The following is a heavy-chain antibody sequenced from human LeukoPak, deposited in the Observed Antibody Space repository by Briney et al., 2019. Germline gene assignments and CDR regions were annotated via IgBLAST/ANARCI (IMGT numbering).Heavy chain of an antibody. Sequence: SETLSLTYSVSGASISAYHWSWIRQPAGKGLEWIGRIYSSGRTNYIPSLKSRLTMSVDTSKNQFSLKLNSVTAADTAVYYCARDYSYPDYWGQGTLVTVSS. D-gene: IGHD5-18*01. CDR3: ARDYSYPDY. CDR1: GASISAYH. V-gene: IGHV4-4*07. J-gene: IGHJ4*02. CDR2: IYSSGRT.